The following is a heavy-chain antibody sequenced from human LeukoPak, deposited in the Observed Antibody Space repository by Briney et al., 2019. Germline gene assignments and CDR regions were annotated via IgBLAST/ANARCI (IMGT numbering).Heavy chain of an antibody. J-gene: IGHJ4*02. D-gene: IGHD1-26*01. CDR1: GYTFTNYG. CDR2: ISPYNGNT. Sequence: ASVKVSCKTSGYTFTNYGISWVRQAPGQGLEWMGWISPYNGNTKYAQNLQGRVTMTTDTSTTTAYMELRSLRSDDTAVYYCARDSRSIVGATTGFDYWGQGTLVTVSS. CDR3: ARDSRSIVGATTGFDY. V-gene: IGHV1-18*01.